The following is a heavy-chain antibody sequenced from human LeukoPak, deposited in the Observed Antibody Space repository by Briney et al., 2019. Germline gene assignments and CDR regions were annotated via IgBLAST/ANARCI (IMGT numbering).Heavy chain of an antibody. CDR1: ARTFSSYA. J-gene: IGHJ6*04. CDR3: ARNTRDILTGYYYYYYGMDV. CDR2: IIPIFGTA. V-gene: IGHV1-69*13. Sequence: ASVKVACMASARTFSSYAISWVRQAPGQGLEWMGAIIPIFGTANYAQKFQGRVTITADESTSTAYMELSSLRSEDTAVYYCARNTRDILTGYYYYYYGMDVWGKGTTVTVSS. D-gene: IGHD3-9*01.